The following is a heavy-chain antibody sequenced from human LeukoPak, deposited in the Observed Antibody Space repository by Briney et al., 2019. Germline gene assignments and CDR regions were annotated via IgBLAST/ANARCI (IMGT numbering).Heavy chain of an antibody. Sequence: SETLSLTCAVSDYSISIAYYWGWIRQSPEKGLEWIGYIHDSGSTNYNPSLKSRVTISVDTSKNQFSLKLSSVTAADTAVYYCARLDAAAGRYLQFFYWGQGTLVTVSS. V-gene: IGHV4-38-2*01. J-gene: IGHJ4*02. CDR3: ARLDAAAGRYLQFFY. CDR1: DYSISIAYY. CDR2: IHDSGST. D-gene: IGHD5-24*01.